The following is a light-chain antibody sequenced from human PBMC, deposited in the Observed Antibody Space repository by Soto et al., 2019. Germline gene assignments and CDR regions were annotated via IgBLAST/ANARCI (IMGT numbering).Light chain of an antibody. CDR1: QSISSY. J-gene: IGKJ4*01. V-gene: IGKV1-39*01. Sequence: DIPMTQSPSSLSASVGDRVTITCRASQSISSYLNWYQQKPGKAPKLLIYAASSLQSGVPSRFSGSGSGTDFTLTISSLQPEDFATYYCQQSYSTLMLTFGGGTKVEIK. CDR2: AAS. CDR3: QQSYSTLMLT.